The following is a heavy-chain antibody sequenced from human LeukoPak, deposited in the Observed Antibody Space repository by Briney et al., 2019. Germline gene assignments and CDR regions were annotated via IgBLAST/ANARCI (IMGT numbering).Heavy chain of an antibody. Sequence: SETLSLTCTVSGGSISSSSYYWGWIRQPPGKGLEWIGSIYYSGSTYYNPSLKSRVTISVDTSKNQSSLKLSSVTAADTAVYYCARHERGIVVVPAATRGFDPWGQGTLVTVSS. V-gene: IGHV4-39*01. CDR1: GGSISSSSYY. J-gene: IGHJ5*02. CDR3: ARHERGIVVVPAATRGFDP. CDR2: IYYSGST. D-gene: IGHD2-2*01.